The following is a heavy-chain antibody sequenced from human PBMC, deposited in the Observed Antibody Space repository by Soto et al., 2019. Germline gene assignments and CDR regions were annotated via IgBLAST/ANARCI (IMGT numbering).Heavy chain of an antibody. Sequence: PSETLSLTCTVSGGSISSGGYYWSWIRQHPGKGLEWIGYIYYSGSTYYNPSLKSRVTISVDTSKNQFSLKLSSVTAADTAVHYCAEGVCSSTSCYFPASWGQGTLVTVSS. D-gene: IGHD2-2*01. CDR1: GGSISSGGYY. CDR2: IYYSGST. J-gene: IGHJ4*02. CDR3: AEGVCSSTSCYFPAS. V-gene: IGHV4-31*03.